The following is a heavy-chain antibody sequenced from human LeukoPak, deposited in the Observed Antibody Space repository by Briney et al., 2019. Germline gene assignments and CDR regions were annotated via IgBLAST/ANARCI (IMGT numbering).Heavy chain of an antibody. V-gene: IGHV4-61*02. D-gene: IGHD2-2*02. J-gene: IGHJ5*02. CDR3: AREVDTA. Sequence: SETLSLTCTVSGGSISSGSYYWHWIRQPAGKGLEWIGRIYTSGSTNYNPSLKSRVTISVDTSKNQFSLKLSSVTAADTAVYYCAREVDTAWGQGTLVTVSS. CDR1: GGSISSGSYY. CDR2: IYTSGST.